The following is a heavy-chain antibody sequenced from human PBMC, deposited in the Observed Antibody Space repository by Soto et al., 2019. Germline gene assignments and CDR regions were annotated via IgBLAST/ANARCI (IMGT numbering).Heavy chain of an antibody. V-gene: IGHV3-23*01. Sequence: EVQLLESGGGLVQPGGSLRLSCAASGFTFSSYAMSWVRQAPGKGLEWVSAISGSGGSTYYADSVKGRFTISRDNSKNTLYLQMNSLRAEDTAVYYCAKSVGIAATSMYYFDYWGQGTLVTVSS. CDR3: AKSVGIAATSMYYFDY. D-gene: IGHD2-15*01. CDR2: ISGSGGST. J-gene: IGHJ4*02. CDR1: GFTFSSYA.